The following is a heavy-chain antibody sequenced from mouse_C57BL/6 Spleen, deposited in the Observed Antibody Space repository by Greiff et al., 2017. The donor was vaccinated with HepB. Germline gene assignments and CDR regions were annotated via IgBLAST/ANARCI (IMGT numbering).Heavy chain of an antibody. J-gene: IGHJ2*01. Sequence: QVQLQQSGAELVRPGASVTLSCKASGYTFTDYEMHWVKQTPVHGLEWIGAIDPETGGTAYNQKFKGKAILTADKSSSTAYMELRSLTSEDSAVYCCTRREGSSYGFDYWGQGTTLTVSS. CDR2: IDPETGGT. CDR3: TRREGSSYGFDY. CDR1: GYTFTDYE. V-gene: IGHV1-15*01. D-gene: IGHD1-1*01.